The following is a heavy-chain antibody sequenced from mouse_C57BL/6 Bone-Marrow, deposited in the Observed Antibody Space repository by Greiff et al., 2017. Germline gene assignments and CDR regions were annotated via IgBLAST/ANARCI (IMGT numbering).Heavy chain of an antibody. V-gene: IGHV1-50*01. J-gene: IGHJ3*01. D-gene: IGHD4-1*01. CDR3: EKICYGQTGTGAY. CDR1: GYTFTRYW. Sequence: QVQLQQPGAELVKPGASVKLSCKASGYTFTRYWMQWVKQRPEQGLEWIGEIDPSASYTNYNQKFKGKAPLTVDTSSSTAYMQLSSLTSEDSAVYYCEKICYGQTGTGAYWGQGTLVTVSA. CDR2: IDPSASYT.